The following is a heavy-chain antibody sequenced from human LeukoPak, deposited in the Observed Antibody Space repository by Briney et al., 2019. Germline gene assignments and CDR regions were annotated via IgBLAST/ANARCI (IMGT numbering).Heavy chain of an antibody. CDR1: GFTFSSYS. D-gene: IGHD5-12*01. J-gene: IGHJ6*03. Sequence: PGGSLRLSCAASGFTFSSYSMNWVRQAPGKGLEWVSSISSSSSYIYYADSVKGRFTISRDDAKNSLYLQMNSLRAEDTAVYYCARVATISYYYYYYMDVWGKGTTVTVSS. CDR3: ARVATISYYYYYYMDV. CDR2: ISSSSSYI. V-gene: IGHV3-21*01.